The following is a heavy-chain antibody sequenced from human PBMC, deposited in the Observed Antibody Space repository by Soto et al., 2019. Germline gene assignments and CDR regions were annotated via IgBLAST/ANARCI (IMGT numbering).Heavy chain of an antibody. D-gene: IGHD1-26*01. CDR2: ISSSSSTI. CDR1: GFTFSSYD. V-gene: IGHV3-48*02. CDR3: ARDRAGAQYGLDV. Sequence: SGFTFSSYDMHWVRQAPGKGLEWVSYISSSSSTIYYVDSVKGRFTISRDNAKNSLYLQMNSLRDEDTAVYYCARDRAGAQYGLDVWGQGTTVTVSS. J-gene: IGHJ6*02.